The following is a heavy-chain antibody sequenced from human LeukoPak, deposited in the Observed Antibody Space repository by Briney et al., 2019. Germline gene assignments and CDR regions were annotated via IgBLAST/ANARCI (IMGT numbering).Heavy chain of an antibody. D-gene: IGHD3-22*01. CDR1: GGSIRNSSFY. Sequence: PSETLSLTCAVSGGSIRNSSFYWGWIRQPPGKGLEWIASIYNSGTTYYNPSIKSRITIFVDTSKNQVSLKLRSVTAADTAVYYCARWGPPILYYYDSSGYCFDYWGQGTLVTVSS. V-gene: IGHV4-39*01. J-gene: IGHJ4*02. CDR2: IYNSGTT. CDR3: ARWGPPILYYYDSSGYCFDY.